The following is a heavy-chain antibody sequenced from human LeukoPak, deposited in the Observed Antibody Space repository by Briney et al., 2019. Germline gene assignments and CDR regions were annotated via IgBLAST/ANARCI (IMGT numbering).Heavy chain of an antibody. CDR3: ARDIVGIGTNWFDP. Sequence: GASVKVSCKASGGTFSSYAISWVRQAPGQGLEWMGGIIPIFGTANYAQKFQGRVTITADESTSTAYMELSSLRSEDTAVYYCARDIVGIGTNWFDPWGQGTLVTVSS. D-gene: IGHD1-26*01. V-gene: IGHV1-69*13. CDR1: GGTFSSYA. J-gene: IGHJ5*02. CDR2: IIPIFGTA.